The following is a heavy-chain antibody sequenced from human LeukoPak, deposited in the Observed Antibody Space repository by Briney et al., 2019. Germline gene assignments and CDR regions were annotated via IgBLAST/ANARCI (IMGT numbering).Heavy chain of an antibody. Sequence: SETLSLTCAVYGGSFSGYYWSWIRQPPGKGPEWIGEINHSGSTNYNPSLKSRVTISVDTSKNQFSLKLSSVTAADTAVYYCARVYSSGYYSTDYWGQGTLVTVSS. D-gene: IGHD3-22*01. V-gene: IGHV4-34*01. CDR2: INHSGST. J-gene: IGHJ4*02. CDR3: ARVYSSGYYSTDY. CDR1: GGSFSGYY.